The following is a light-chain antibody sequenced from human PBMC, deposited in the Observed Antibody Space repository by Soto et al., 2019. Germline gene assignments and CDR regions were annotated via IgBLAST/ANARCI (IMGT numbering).Light chain of an antibody. J-gene: IGKJ1*01. CDR1: QSVSSSY. CDR3: QQYGNSPRT. CDR2: GAS. Sequence: EIVLTQSPGTLSLSPGERARLSCRASQSVSSSYLAWYQQKPGQAPRLLIYGASSRATGIPDRFSGSGSGTDFTLTISRLEPEDFAVYYCQQYGNSPRTFGQGTKMDIK. V-gene: IGKV3-20*01.